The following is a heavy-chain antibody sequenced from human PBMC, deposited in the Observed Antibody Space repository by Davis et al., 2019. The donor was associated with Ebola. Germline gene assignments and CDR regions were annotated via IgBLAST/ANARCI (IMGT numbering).Heavy chain of an antibody. CDR3: ARDGGVTGYYYYYMDV. J-gene: IGHJ6*03. CDR2: IYYSGST. Sequence: PSATLSLTCTVSGYSISSGYYWGWIRQPPGKGLEWIGSIYYSGSTYYNPSLKSRVIISVDTSKNQFSLKLSSVTAADTAVYYCARDGGVTGYYYYYMDVWGKGTTVTVSS. V-gene: IGHV4-38-2*02. CDR1: GYSISSGYY. D-gene: IGHD1-20*01.